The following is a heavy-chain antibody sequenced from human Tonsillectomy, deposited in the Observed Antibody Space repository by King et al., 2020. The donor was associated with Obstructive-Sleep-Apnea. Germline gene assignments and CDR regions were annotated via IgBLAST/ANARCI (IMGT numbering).Heavy chain of an antibody. J-gene: IGHJ4*02. CDR1: TGSINSSGYY. CDR2: IYYSGNT. D-gene: IGHD2-15*01. Sequence: QLQESGPGLVKPSETLSLTCIVSTGSINSSGYYWGGIRQPPGKGLEWIGSIYYSGNTYYSPSLKSRVTMAGDTSKNPFSLKLNSLTAADTAGYFCARTVAWVLLIDYWGQGTLVTVSS. CDR3: ARTVAWVLLIDY. V-gene: IGHV4-39*07.